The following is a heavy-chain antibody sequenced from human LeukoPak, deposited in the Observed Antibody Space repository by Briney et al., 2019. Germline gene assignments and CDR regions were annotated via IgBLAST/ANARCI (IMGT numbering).Heavy chain of an antibody. CDR2: ISGSGGST. J-gene: IGHJ4*02. D-gene: IGHD3-16*02. CDR3: AKDTFIMITFGGVIVEPRDDY. Sequence: PGGSLRLSCAASGFTFSSYAMSWVRQAPGKGLEWVSDISGSGGSTYYADSVKGRFTISRDNSKNTLYLQMNSLRAEDTAVYYCAKDTFIMITFGGVIVEPRDDYWGQGTLVTVSS. V-gene: IGHV3-23*01. CDR1: GFTFSSYA.